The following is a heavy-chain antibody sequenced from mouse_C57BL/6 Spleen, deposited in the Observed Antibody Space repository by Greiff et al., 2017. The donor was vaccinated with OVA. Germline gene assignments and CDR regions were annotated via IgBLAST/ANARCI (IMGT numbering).Heavy chain of an antibody. V-gene: IGHV1-64*01. CDR1: GYTFTSYW. CDR3: ARVGNWDFDY. Sequence: QVQLKQPGAELVKPGASVKLSCKASGYTFTSYWMHWVKQRPGQGLEWIGMIHTNSGSTNYNEKFKSKDTLTVDKASSTDYMQPSSLTSEDSAVYYCARVGNWDFDYWGQGTTLTVSS. D-gene: IGHD2-14*01. CDR2: IHTNSGST. J-gene: IGHJ2*01.